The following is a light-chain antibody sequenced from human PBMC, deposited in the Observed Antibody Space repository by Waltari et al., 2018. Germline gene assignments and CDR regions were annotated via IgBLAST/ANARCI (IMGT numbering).Light chain of an antibody. CDR3: LQDYNYPWT. J-gene: IGKJ1*01. Sequence: TITCRASQGIRYDLGWYQQKPGKAPKLLIFAASTLQSGVPSRFSGSGSGTDFTLTISSLQPEDFATYYCLQDYNYPWTFGQGTKVEIK. CDR1: QGIRYD. CDR2: AAS. V-gene: IGKV1-6*01.